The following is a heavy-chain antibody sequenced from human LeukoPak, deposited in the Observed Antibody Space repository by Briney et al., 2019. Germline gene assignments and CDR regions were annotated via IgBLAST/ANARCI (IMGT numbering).Heavy chain of an antibody. V-gene: IGHV1-18*04. D-gene: IGHD3-22*01. CDR1: GYTFNSYY. CDR3: ARVVGSSGYAFDI. Sequence: ASVKVSCKTSGYTFNSYYMHWVRQAPGQGLEWMGWISAYNGNTNYAQKLQGRVTMTTDTSTSTAYMELRSLRSDDTAVYYCARVVGSSGYAFDIWGQGTMVTVSS. CDR2: ISAYNGNT. J-gene: IGHJ3*02.